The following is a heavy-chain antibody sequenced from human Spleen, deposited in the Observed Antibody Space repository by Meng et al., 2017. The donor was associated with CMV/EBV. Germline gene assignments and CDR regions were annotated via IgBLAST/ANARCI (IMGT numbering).Heavy chain of an antibody. J-gene: IGHJ3*02. D-gene: IGHD7-27*01. Sequence: KVSCKGSGYSFTNYWIGWVRQMPGKGLEWMGVIYPADSDTKYSPSFQGRVTISADKSISTAYLQWSSLKASDTAMYYCARPNWGGAFDIWGQGTMVTVSS. CDR3: ARPNWGGAFDI. CDR1: GYSFTNYW. V-gene: IGHV5-51*01. CDR2: IYPADSDT.